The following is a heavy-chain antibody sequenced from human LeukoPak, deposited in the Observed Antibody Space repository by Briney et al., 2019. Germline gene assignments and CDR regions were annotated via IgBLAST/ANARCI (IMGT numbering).Heavy chain of an antibody. Sequence: PSETLSLTCTVSGGSISSYYWSWIRQPPGKGLEWIGYIYTCGSTNYNPSLKSRVAISVDTSKNQFSLKLSSVTAAHAAVYYCARGSGSEENVFDIWGQRTMVTVSS. CDR1: GGSISSYY. CDR3: ARGSGSEENVFDI. J-gene: IGHJ3*02. V-gene: IGHV4-4*09. D-gene: IGHD1-26*01. CDR2: IYTCGST.